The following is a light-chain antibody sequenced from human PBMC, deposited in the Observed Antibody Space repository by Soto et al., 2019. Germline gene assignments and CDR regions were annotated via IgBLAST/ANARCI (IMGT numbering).Light chain of an antibody. V-gene: IGLV2-11*01. CDR1: SSDVGGYNY. J-gene: IGLJ1*01. CDR2: DVS. CDR3: CSYAGSYTLYV. Sequence: QSVLTQPRSVSGSPGQPVTISCTGTSSDVGGYNYVSWYQQHPGKAPKLMIYDVSKRPSGVPDRFSGSKSGNTASLTISALHAEDEADYYCCSYAGSYTLYVFGTGTKVTVL.